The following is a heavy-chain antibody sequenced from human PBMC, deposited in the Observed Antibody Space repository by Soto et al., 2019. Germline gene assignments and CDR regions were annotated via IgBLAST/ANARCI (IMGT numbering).Heavy chain of an antibody. CDR1: GFTFRSYA. CDR2: ISGSGGST. Sequence: GGSLRLSCAASGFTFRSYAMSWVRQAPGQGLEWVSAISGSGGSTYYADSVKGRFTISRDNSKNTLYLQMNSLRAEDTAVYYCAKTFSPVTTSVFDYWGQGTLVTVSS. D-gene: IGHD4-17*01. J-gene: IGHJ4*02. V-gene: IGHV3-23*01. CDR3: AKTFSPVTTSVFDY.